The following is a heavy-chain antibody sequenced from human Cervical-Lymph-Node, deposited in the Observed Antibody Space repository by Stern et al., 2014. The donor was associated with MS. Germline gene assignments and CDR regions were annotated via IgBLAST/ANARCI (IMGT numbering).Heavy chain of an antibody. CDR2: IWYDGSNK. V-gene: IGHV3-33*01. D-gene: IGHD3-22*01. CDR3: ARDRWYYDSSGILDY. CDR1: GFTFSSYG. J-gene: IGHJ4*02. Sequence: VQLEESGGGVVQPGRSLRLSCAASGFTFSSYGMHWVRQAPGKGLEGVAVIWYDGSNKYYVDSVKGRFTISRDNSKNTLYLQMNSLRAEDTAVYYCARDRWYYDSSGILDYWGQGTLVTVSS.